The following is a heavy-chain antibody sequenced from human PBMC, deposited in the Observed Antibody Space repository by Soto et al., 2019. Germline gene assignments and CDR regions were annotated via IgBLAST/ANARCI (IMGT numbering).Heavy chain of an antibody. CDR3: ARNGLWIQLYYVMDV. D-gene: IGHD5-18*01. Sequence: ASVKVSCKASGYTFTSYAMHWVRQAPGQRLEWMGWINAGNGNTKYSQKFQGRVTITRDTSASTAYMELSSLRSEDTAAYYCARNGLWIQLYYVMDVCAQGTSVTVSS. CDR1: GYTFTSYA. V-gene: IGHV1-3*01. CDR2: INAGNGNT. J-gene: IGHJ6*01.